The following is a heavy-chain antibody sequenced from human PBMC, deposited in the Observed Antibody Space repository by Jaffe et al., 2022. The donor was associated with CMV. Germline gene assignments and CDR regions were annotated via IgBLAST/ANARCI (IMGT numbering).Heavy chain of an antibody. CDR1: GDSISHYY. D-gene: IGHD3-10*01. J-gene: IGHJ5*02. Sequence: QVQLQESGPGLVKPSETLSLTCTVSGDSISHYYWSWIRQPPGKGLEWIGYIYNSGSTNYNPSLKSRLTISVDASKNQFSLKLSSVTVADTAIYYCTRDRPWEGPRGSATRQREPGSFDPWGQGTLVIVSS. V-gene: IGHV4-59*01. CDR2: IYNSGST. CDR3: TRDRPWEGPRGSATRQREPGSFDP.